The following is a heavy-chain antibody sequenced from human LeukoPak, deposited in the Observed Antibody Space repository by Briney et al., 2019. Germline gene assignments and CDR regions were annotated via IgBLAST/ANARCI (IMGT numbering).Heavy chain of an antibody. Sequence: TGGSLRLPCAASGFTFSSYAMSWVRQAPGKGLEWVSAISGSGGSTYYADSVKGRFTISRDNSKNTLYLQMNSLRAEDTAVYYCAKDHDSNYVWAGKYYFDYWGQGTLVTVSS. V-gene: IGHV3-23*01. CDR3: AKDHDSNYVWAGKYYFDY. CDR1: GFTFSSYA. J-gene: IGHJ4*02. CDR2: ISGSGGST. D-gene: IGHD4-11*01.